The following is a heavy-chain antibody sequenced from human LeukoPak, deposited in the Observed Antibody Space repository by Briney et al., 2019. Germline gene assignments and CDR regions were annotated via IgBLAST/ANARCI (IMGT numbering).Heavy chain of an antibody. CDR2: INPNSGGT. J-gene: IGHJ5*02. Sequence: ASVKVSCKASGYTFTAYFLHWVRQAPGQGLEWMGWINPNSGGTNYAQKFQGRVTMTRDTSISTAYMELSRLRSDDTAVYYCARDLSGLLRTTVRWYNWFDTWGQGKLVTVSS. CDR1: GYTFTAYF. D-gene: IGHD4-17*01. CDR3: ARDLSGLLRTTVRWYNWFDT. V-gene: IGHV1-2*02.